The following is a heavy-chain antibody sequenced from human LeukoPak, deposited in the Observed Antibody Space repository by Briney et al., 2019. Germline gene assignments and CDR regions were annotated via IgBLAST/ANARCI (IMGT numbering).Heavy chain of an antibody. CDR1: GGSISSSSYY. CDR2: IYYSGST. D-gene: IGHD6-6*01. J-gene: IGHJ4*02. CDR3: ARHESSLLHTSYYFDH. Sequence: SETLSLTCTVSGGSISSSSYYWGWIRQPPGKGLEWIGSIYYSGSTNYNPSPKSRVTISVDTSKNQFSLKLSSVTAADTAVYYCARHESSLLHTSYYFDHWGQGTLVTVSS. V-gene: IGHV4-39*01.